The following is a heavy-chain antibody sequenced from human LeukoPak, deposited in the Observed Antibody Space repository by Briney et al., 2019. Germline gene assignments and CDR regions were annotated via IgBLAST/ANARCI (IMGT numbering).Heavy chain of an antibody. CDR3: ARDSVGMTGTALFDY. D-gene: IGHD1-7*01. Sequence: QAGGSLRLSCATSGFTFSDYSMNWVRQAPGRGLEWISYIGLGSGFVSYADSVKGRFTISRDNAKNSLYLQMNSLRAEDTAVYYCARDSVGMTGTALFDYWGQGTLVTVSS. V-gene: IGHV3-48*04. CDR1: GFTFSDYS. CDR2: IGLGSGFV. J-gene: IGHJ4*02.